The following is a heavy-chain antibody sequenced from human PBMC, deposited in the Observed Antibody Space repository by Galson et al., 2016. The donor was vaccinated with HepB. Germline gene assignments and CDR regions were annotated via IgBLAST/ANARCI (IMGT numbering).Heavy chain of an antibody. Sequence: SETLSLTCNVSGGSITGYHWSWIRQPPGKGLEWIGYVYYSGTTNYNPSLSGRVTMSRDTSKNQFSLKLTSVTAADTAVYYCAGYSSKLSWAFDFWGQGALVTVSS. J-gene: IGHJ4*02. CDR1: GGSITGYH. D-gene: IGHD6-13*01. CDR2: VYYSGTT. V-gene: IGHV4-59*01. CDR3: AGYSSKLSWAFDF.